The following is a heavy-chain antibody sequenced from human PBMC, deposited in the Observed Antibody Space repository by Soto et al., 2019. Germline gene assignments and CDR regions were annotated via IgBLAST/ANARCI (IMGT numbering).Heavy chain of an antibody. D-gene: IGHD6-19*01. Sequence: QLQLQESGSGLVKPSQTLSLTCAVSGGSISSGGYSWSWIRQPPGKGLEYIRYICHSGSTYYNPSLRSRVPISVDRSKNQLSLKLSSVTAADTAVYYCARVRSGWGIDYWGQGTLVTVSS. CDR2: ICHSGST. J-gene: IGHJ4*02. CDR1: GGSISSGGYS. V-gene: IGHV4-30-2*01. CDR3: ARVRSGWGIDY.